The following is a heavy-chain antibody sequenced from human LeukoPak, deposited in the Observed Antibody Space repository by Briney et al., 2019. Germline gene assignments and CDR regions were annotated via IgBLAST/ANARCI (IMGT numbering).Heavy chain of an antibody. CDR3: ARDYGDYDYYYYYYMDV. CDR2: ISAYNGNT. Sequence: WASVKVSCKVSGGTHYALSWVRQAPGQGLEWMGWISAYNGNTNYAQKLQGRVTMTTDTSTSTAYMELRSLRSDDTAVYYCARDYGDYDYYYYYYMDVWGKGTTVTISS. J-gene: IGHJ6*03. V-gene: IGHV1-18*01. CDR1: GGTHYA. D-gene: IGHD4-17*01.